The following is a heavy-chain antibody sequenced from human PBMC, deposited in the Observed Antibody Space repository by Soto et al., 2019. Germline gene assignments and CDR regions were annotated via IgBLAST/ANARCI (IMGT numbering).Heavy chain of an antibody. CDR3: AKDRAAADRYYFDY. J-gene: IGHJ4*02. D-gene: IGHD6-13*01. CDR2: VNPSNGGT. CDR1: GYTFSDHY. Sequence: ASVKVSCKASGYTFSDHYINWVRQAPGQGLEWMGWVNPSNGGTRFAQKFQGRVTMTWDTSISTAYMDLSRLRSDDTAVYYCAKDRAAADRYYFDYWGQGTLVTVSS. V-gene: IGHV1-2*02.